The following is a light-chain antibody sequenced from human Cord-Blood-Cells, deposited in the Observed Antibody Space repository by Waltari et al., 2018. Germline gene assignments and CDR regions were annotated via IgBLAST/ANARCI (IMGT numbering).Light chain of an antibody. CDR1: SSDVGGYNY. CDR3: SSYTSSSTLV. Sequence: QSALTQPASVSGSPGQSLTISCPGTSSDVGGYNYVSWYQQHPGKAPTLMIYDVSNRPSGVSNRFSGSKSGNTASLTISGLQAEDEADYYCSSYTSSSTLVFGTGTKVTVL. J-gene: IGLJ1*01. V-gene: IGLV2-14*01. CDR2: DVS.